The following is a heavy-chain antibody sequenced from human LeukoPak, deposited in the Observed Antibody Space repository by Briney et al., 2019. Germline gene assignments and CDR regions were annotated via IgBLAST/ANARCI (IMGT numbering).Heavy chain of an antibody. CDR1: GFTFSSYG. CDR2: RRYDGSNK. J-gene: IGHJ5*02. V-gene: IGHV3-30*02. CDR3: AKGWKDCSGGSCYVPES. D-gene: IGHD2-15*01. Sequence: PGGSLRLSCAASGFTFSSYGMHWVRHGPGKGREWVAFRRYDGSNKYYVDSVKGRFTISRDNSKNTLYLQMNSLRAEDTAVYYCAKGWKDCSGGSCYVPESWGQGTLVTVSS.